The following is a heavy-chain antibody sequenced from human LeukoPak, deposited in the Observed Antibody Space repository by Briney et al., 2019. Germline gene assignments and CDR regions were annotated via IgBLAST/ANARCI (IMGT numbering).Heavy chain of an antibody. J-gene: IGHJ4*02. CDR3: ARPSLEQQLVYFDY. CDR1: GFTFSSYW. Sequence: GSLRLSCAASGFTFSSYWMSWVRQAPGKGLEWVANIKQDGSEKYYVDSVKGRFTISRDNAKNSLYLQMNSLRAEDTAVYYCARPSLEQQLVYFDYWGQGTLVTVSS. D-gene: IGHD6-13*01. CDR2: IKQDGSEK. V-gene: IGHV3-7*01.